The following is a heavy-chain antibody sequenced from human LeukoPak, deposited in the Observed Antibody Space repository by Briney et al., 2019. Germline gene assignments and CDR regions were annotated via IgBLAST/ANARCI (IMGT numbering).Heavy chain of an antibody. CDR2: IYYSGST. CDR3: ARDNAVVVPAAIGRRSYYYGMDV. V-gene: IGHV4-59*01. J-gene: IGHJ6*02. Sequence: PSETLSLTCTVSGGSISSYYWSWIRQPPGKGLEWIGYIYYSGSTNYNPSLKSRVTISVDTSKNQFSLKLSSVTAADTAVYYCARDNAVVVPAAIGRRSYYYGMDVWGQGTTVTVSS. D-gene: IGHD2-2*01. CDR1: GGSISSYY.